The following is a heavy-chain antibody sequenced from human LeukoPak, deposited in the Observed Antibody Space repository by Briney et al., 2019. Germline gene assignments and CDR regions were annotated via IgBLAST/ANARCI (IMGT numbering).Heavy chain of an antibody. CDR1: GFTFSSYA. V-gene: IGHV3-30*04. Sequence: GGSLRLSCAASGFTFSSYAMHWVRQAPGKGLEWVAVISYDGSNKYYADSVKGRFTISRDNSKNTLYLQMNSLRAEDTAAYYCARVFGGSGWHIDYWGQGTLVTVSS. CDR3: ARVFGGSGWHIDY. J-gene: IGHJ4*02. CDR2: ISYDGSNK. D-gene: IGHD6-19*01.